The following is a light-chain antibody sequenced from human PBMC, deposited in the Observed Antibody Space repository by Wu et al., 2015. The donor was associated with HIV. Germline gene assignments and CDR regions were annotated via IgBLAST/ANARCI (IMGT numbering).Light chain of an antibody. CDR3: QQRSNWPLT. V-gene: IGKV3-11*01. Sequence: PGERRTLSCRASQSVASFLAWYQQKPGQAPRLLIYDASNRATGIPARFSGSGSGTDFTLTISSLEPEDFAVYYCQQRSNWPLTFGGGTNVEIK. J-gene: IGKJ4*01. CDR2: DAS. CDR1: QSVASF.